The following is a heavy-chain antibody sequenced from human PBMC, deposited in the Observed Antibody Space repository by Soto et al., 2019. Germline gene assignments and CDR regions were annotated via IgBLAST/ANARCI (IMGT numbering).Heavy chain of an antibody. CDR1: GYTFTSYG. D-gene: IGHD3-3*01. CDR3: ARHYDYWSGYGYYGMDV. Sequence: GASVKVSCKASGYTFTSYGISWVRQAPGQGLEWMGWISAYNGNTNYAQKLQGRVTMTTDTSTSTAYMELRSLRSDDTAVYYCARHYDYWSGYGYYGMDVWGQGTTVTV. CDR2: ISAYNGNT. J-gene: IGHJ6*02. V-gene: IGHV1-18*01.